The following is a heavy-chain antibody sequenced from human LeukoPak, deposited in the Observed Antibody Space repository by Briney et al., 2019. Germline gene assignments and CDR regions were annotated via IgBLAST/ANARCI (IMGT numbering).Heavy chain of an antibody. CDR2: IYTSGST. CDR3: ARYTVARRYFDY. J-gene: IGHJ4*02. V-gene: IGHV4-61*02. D-gene: IGHD6-19*01. Sequence: SQTLSLTCTLSGGSISSDTDYWTWIRQPAGKGLEWIGRIYTSGSTNYNPSLKSRVTISVDTSKNQFSLKLSSVTAADTAVYYCARYTVARRYFDYWGQGTLVTVSS. CDR1: GGSISSDTDY.